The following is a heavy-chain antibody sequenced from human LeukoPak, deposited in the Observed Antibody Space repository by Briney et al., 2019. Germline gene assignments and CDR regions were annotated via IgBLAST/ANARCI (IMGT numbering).Heavy chain of an antibody. CDR3: ATETIGRHYDY. J-gene: IGHJ4*02. CDR1: GFTFSSCG. CDR2: IGPTGTDR. V-gene: IGHV3-21*01. Sequence: PGXXLXLSCAASGFTFSSCGFNWVRQAPGKGLEWVSSIGPTGTDRYYADSVRGRFTISRDNAKNSMYLQMDSLRDEDTAVYYCATETIGRHYDYWGQGTLLTVSS. D-gene: IGHD1-14*01.